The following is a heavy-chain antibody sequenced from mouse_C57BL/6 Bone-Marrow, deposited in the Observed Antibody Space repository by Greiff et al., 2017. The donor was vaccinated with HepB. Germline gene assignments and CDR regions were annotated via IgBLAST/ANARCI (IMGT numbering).Heavy chain of an antibody. CDR1: GFTFSSYG. CDR3: ARQWYAMDY. V-gene: IGHV5-6*01. CDR2: ISSGGSYT. Sequence: EVQLVESGGDLVKPGGSLKLSCAASGFTFSSYGMSWVRQTPDKRLEWVATISSGGSYTYYPDSVKGRFTISRDNAKNTLYLQMSSLNSEDTAMYYCARQWYAMDYWGQGTSVTVSA. J-gene: IGHJ4*01.